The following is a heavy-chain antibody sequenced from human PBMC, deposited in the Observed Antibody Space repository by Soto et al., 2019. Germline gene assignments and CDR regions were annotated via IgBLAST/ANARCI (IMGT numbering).Heavy chain of an antibody. J-gene: IGHJ4*02. Sequence: PGGSLRLSCAASGFTFSSYWMSWVRQAPGKGLEWVANIKQDGSEKYHVDSVKGRFTISRDNAKNSLYLQMNSLRAEDTAVYYCARDRYYDFWSGYYLYYWGQGTLVTVSS. CDR3: ARDRYYDFWSGYYLYY. V-gene: IGHV3-7*01. CDR1: GFTFSSYW. D-gene: IGHD3-3*01. CDR2: IKQDGSEK.